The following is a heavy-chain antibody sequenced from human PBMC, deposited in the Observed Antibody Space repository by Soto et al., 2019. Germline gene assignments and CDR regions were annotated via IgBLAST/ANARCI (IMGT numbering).Heavy chain of an antibody. D-gene: IGHD3-22*01. CDR3: ARDQGTVVVISYAFDI. CDR1: GFTFSSYG. V-gene: IGHV3-33*01. CDR2: IWYDGSNK. J-gene: IGHJ3*02. Sequence: QVQLVESGGGVVQPGRSLRLSCAASGFTFSSYGMHWVRQAPGKGLEWVAVIWYDGSNKYYADSVKGRFTISRDNSKNTLYLQMNSLRAEDTAVYYCARDQGTVVVISYAFDIWGQGTMVTVSS.